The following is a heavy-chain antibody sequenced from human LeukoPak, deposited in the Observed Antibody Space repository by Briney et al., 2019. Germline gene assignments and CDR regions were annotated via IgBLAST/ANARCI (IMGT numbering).Heavy chain of an antibody. CDR1: GFTFSSYA. Sequence: PGGSLRLSCAASGFTFSSYAMHWVRQAPGKGLEWVAVISYDGSNEYYADSVKGRFTISRDNSKNTLYLQMNSLRAEDTAVYYCARDLGSSRDYWGQGTLVTVSS. J-gene: IGHJ4*02. D-gene: IGHD6-6*01. CDR2: ISYDGSNE. V-gene: IGHV3-30-3*01. CDR3: ARDLGSSRDY.